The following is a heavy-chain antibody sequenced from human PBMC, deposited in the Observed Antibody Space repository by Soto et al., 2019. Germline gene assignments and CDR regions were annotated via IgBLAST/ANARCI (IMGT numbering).Heavy chain of an antibody. J-gene: IGHJ6*02. CDR2: IYSGGST. CDR1: GFTVSSNY. CDR3: ARGRYSSLDNGMDV. Sequence: PGGSLRLSCAASGFTVSSNYMSWVRQAPGKGLEWVSVIYSGGSTYYADSVKGRFTISRDNSKNTLYLQMNSLRAEDTAVYYCARGRYSSLDNGMDVWGQGTTVTVSS. D-gene: IGHD6-6*01. V-gene: IGHV3-53*01.